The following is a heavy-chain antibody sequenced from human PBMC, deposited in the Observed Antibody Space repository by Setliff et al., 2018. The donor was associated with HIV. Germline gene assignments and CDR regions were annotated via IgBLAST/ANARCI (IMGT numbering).Heavy chain of an antibody. Sequence: SVKVSCKASGGTFRKYAISWVRQAPGQGLEWMGGIIPIFGIANYAQKFQDRVTITTDESTTTAYMELSSLRSDDTAVYYCARGGSQWLVPDYWGQGTLVTVSS. J-gene: IGHJ4*02. CDR3: ARGGSQWLVPDY. D-gene: IGHD6-19*01. CDR2: IIPIFGIA. CDR1: GGTFRKYA. V-gene: IGHV1-69*05.